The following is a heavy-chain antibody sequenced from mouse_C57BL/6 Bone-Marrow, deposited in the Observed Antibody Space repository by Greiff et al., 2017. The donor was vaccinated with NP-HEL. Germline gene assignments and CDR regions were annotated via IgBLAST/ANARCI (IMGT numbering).Heavy chain of an antibody. Sequence: VKLQESGAELVRPGASVTLSCKASGYTFTDYEMHWVKQTPVHGLEWIGAIDPETGGTAYNQKFKGKAILTADKSSSTAYMELRSLTSEDSAVYYCTRTFYYYGSSSYYFDYWGQGTTLTVSS. CDR2: IDPETGGT. J-gene: IGHJ2*01. V-gene: IGHV1-15*01. D-gene: IGHD1-1*01. CDR3: TRTFYYYGSSSYYFDY. CDR1: GYTFTDYE.